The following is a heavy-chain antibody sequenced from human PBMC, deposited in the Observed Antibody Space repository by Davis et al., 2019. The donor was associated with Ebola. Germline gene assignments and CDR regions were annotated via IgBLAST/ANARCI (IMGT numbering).Heavy chain of an antibody. CDR2: IYYSGST. D-gene: IGHD6-13*01. CDR3: ARVRQQLVMAYYYYGMDV. J-gene: IGHJ6*02. CDR1: GGSIGSYY. V-gene: IGHV4-59*01. Sequence: MPSETLSLTCTVSGGSIGSYYWSWIRQPPGKGLEWIGYIYYSGSTNYNPSLKSRVTISVDTSKNQFSLKLSSVTAADTAVYYCARVRQQLVMAYYYYGMDVWGQGTTVTVSS.